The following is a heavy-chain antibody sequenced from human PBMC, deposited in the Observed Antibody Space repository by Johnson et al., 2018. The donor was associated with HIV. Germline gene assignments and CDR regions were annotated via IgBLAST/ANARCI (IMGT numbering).Heavy chain of an antibody. CDR2: ISSSGSTI. D-gene: IGHD1-26*01. J-gene: IGHJ3*02. CDR1: GFTFSDYY. V-gene: IGHV3-11*04. Sequence: VQLVESGGALVQPGGSLRLSCVASGFTFSDYYMTWVRQAPGKGLEWVSYISSSGSTIYSADSVKGRFTISRDNAKNSLYLQMNSLRAEDTAVYYCAREQGSGSYSIHAFDIWGQGTMVTVSS. CDR3: AREQGSGSYSIHAFDI.